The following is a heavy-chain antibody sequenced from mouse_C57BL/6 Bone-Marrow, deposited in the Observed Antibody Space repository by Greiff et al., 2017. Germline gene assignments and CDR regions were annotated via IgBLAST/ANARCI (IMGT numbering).Heavy chain of an antibody. Sequence: QVQLQQSGPELVKPGASVKISCKASGYAFSSSWMNWVKQRPGKGLEWIGRIYPGDGDTNYNGKFKGKATLTADKSSSTAYMQLSSLTSEDSAVSFCARWSRWLLIFDYWGQGTTLTVSS. J-gene: IGHJ2*01. CDR2: IYPGDGDT. D-gene: IGHD2-3*01. CDR1: GYAFSSSW. CDR3: ARWSRWLLIFDY. V-gene: IGHV1-82*01.